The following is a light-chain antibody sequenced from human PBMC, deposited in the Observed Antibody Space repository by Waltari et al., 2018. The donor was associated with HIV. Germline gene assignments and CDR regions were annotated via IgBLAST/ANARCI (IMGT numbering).Light chain of an antibody. CDR2: EVS. CDR1: SSDIGYFDY. Sequence: QSALTQPRSVSGSPGQSVTISCTGTSSDIGYFDYVSWYQQYPGKAPNVIIYEVSQRPSGVPDRFTASKSGITASLTIAGLQDEDEAEYYCCSYAGTYTYVFGTGTTVTVL. J-gene: IGLJ1*01. V-gene: IGLV2-11*01. CDR3: CSYAGTYTYV.